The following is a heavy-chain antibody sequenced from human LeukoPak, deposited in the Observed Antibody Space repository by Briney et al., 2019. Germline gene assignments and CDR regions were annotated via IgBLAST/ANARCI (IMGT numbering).Heavy chain of an antibody. J-gene: IGHJ6*02. CDR3: AKSDYYGSGSPRGDGMDV. CDR2: ISGSGGST. D-gene: IGHD3-10*01. Sequence: GGSLRFSCAASGFTFSSYAMSWVRQAPGKGLEWVSAISGSGGSTYYADSVKGRFTISRDNSKNTLYLQMNSLRAEDTAVYYCAKSDYYGSGSPRGDGMDVWGQGTTVTVSS. V-gene: IGHV3-23*01. CDR1: GFTFSSYA.